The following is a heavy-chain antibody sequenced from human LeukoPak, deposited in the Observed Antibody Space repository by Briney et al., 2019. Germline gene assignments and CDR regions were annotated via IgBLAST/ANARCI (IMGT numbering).Heavy chain of an antibody. D-gene: IGHD1-26*01. CDR1: GGSISSSSYY. V-gene: IGHV4-39*01. CDR3: ARHSARATPRRGLEY. CDR2: IYYSGST. Sequence: SETLSLTCTVSGGSISSSSYYWGWIRQPPGKGLEWIGSIYYSGSTYYNPSLKSRATISVKTSKNHFSLNLSSVTAADTAVYFCARHSARATPRRGLEYWGQGTLVTVSS. J-gene: IGHJ4*02.